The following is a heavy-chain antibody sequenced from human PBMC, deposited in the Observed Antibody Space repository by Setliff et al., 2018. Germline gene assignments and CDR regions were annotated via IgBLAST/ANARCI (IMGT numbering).Heavy chain of an antibody. CDR3: AKDIYGSGSYAVGGYFDY. D-gene: IGHD3-10*01. V-gene: IGHV3-74*01. Sequence: GGSLRLSCAASGFTFSDYWLHWVRQAPGKGLVWVSRVNRDGSSTNYADSVKGRFTISRDNAESTVYLQMNSLRAEDTAVYYCAKDIYGSGSYAVGGYFDYWGQGTQVTVSS. CDR1: GFTFSDYW. J-gene: IGHJ4*02. CDR2: VNRDGSST.